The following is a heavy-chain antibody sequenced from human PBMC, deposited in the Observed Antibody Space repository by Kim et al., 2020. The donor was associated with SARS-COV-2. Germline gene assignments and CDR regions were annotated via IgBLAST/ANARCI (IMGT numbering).Heavy chain of an antibody. V-gene: IGHV3-33*01. J-gene: IGHJ6*01. D-gene: IGHD3-10*01. CDR1: GFSFSRYG. CDR3: ARDDHKYGTGRYHYAMDV. Sequence: GGSLRLSCAASGFSFSRYGMNWVRQAPGKGLEWVAIIWNDETNKYYADSVKGRFTISRDNSKNTLYLQMSSLRAEDTALYYCARDDHKYGTGRYHYAMDVWGQGTSVTVPS. CDR2: IWNDETNK.